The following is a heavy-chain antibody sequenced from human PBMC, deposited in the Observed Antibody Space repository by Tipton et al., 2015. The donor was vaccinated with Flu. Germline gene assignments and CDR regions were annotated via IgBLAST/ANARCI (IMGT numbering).Heavy chain of an antibody. CDR2: IYTSGST. V-gene: IGHV4-61*02. Sequence: LRLSCTVSGGSISSGSYYWSWIRQPAGKGLEWIGRIYTSGSTNYNPSLKSRVTISIDTSKNQFSLKLSSVTAADTAVYYCARGVIYYDSSGPITDAFDIWGQGTMVTVSS. D-gene: IGHD3-22*01. CDR3: ARGVIYYDSSGPITDAFDI. J-gene: IGHJ3*02. CDR1: GGSISSGSYY.